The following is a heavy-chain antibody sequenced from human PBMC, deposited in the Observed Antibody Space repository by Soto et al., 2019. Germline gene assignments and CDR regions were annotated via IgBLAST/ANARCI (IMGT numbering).Heavy chain of an antibody. CDR2: IIPILAIA. CDR1: GDTFSSYT. J-gene: IGHJ4*02. V-gene: IGHV1-69*02. D-gene: IGHD5-12*01. Sequence: QVQLVQSGAEVKKPGSSVKISCKASGDTFSSYTISWVRQAPGQGLEWMGGIIPILAIANYAQKFQGRVTSTAAKSTSTAYMELSSLRSEDTAVYYCARGNSGYEFDYFDYWGQGTLVTVSS. CDR3: ARGNSGYEFDYFDY.